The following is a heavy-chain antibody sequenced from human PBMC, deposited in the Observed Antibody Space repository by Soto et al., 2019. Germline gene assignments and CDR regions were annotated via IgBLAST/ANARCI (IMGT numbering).Heavy chain of an antibody. CDR2: MTGSGATI. CDR1: GFTISTFA. J-gene: IGHJ4*02. CDR3: AKDAVYNDGLWLMDS. D-gene: IGHD2-21*01. V-gene: IGHV3-23*01. Sequence: GSLRLSCAASGFTISTFAMTWVRQAPGKGLESVCGMTGSGATIHYADSVKGRFTISKDNSRNVLYLQMDYLRDEDTAVYYCAKDAVYNDGLWLMDSWGQGTLVTVSS.